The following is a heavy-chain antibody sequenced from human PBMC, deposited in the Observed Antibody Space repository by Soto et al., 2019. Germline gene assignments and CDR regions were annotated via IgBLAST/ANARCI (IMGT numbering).Heavy chain of an antibody. CDR2: IYYTGST. V-gene: IGHV4-59*01. CDR1: GGSISRYY. Sequence: PSETLSLTCTVSGGSISRYYWSWIRQPPGKGLEWIGYIYYTGSTNYNPSLKSRVTISVDTSKNQFSLKLSSVTAADTAVYCCVKGGSSKFDPWGQAILVTVSS. CDR3: VKGGSSKFDP. J-gene: IGHJ5*02. D-gene: IGHD1-26*01.